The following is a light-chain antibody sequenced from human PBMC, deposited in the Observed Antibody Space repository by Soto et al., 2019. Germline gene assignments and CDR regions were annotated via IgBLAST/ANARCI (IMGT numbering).Light chain of an antibody. CDR2: DAS. CDR3: QQYESRPLT. J-gene: IGKJ5*01. Sequence: DVQMTQSPSSLSASVGDRVTITCQASQDINTNLIWYQQKPGQAPKLLIYDASDLETGVPSRFSGSGSGTGFTFTISSLQPEDFATYYCQQYESRPLTFGQGTRLEIK. V-gene: IGKV1-33*01. CDR1: QDINTN.